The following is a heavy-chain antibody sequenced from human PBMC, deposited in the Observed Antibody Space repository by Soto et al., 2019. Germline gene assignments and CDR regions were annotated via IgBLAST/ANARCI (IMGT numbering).Heavy chain of an antibody. D-gene: IGHD3-10*01. CDR2: IRSKAYSGAT. CDR3: SRLLGPYYYYGMDV. Sequence: GESLKISCTASGFTFGDYAMSWFRQAPGKGLEWVGFIRSKAYSGATDYAASVKGRFTISRDDFKNIASLQMNSLKTEDTAVYYCSRLLGPYYYYGMDVWGQGTTVTVSS. J-gene: IGHJ6*02. CDR1: GFTFGDYA. V-gene: IGHV3-49*03.